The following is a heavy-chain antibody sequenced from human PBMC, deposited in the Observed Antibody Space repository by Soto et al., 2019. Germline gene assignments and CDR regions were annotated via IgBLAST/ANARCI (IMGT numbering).Heavy chain of an antibody. V-gene: IGHV3-23*01. CDR1: TFTFTNYA. J-gene: IGHJ4*02. CDR3: ATISDRGIAAALDF. Sequence: EVQLLESGGGLVPPGGSLRLSCVASTFTFTNYAMSWVRQAPGEGLEWVSAISDSGGTTYYAESVKGRSSISRDNSKNTLCLHLNSLRVEDEAIYYCATISDRGIAAALDFWGQGTLVTVSS. CDR2: ISDSGGTT. D-gene: IGHD6-13*01.